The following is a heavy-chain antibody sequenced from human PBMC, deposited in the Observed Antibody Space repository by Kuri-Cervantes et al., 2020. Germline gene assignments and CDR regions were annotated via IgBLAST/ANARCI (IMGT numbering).Heavy chain of an antibody. CDR3: ARVDGFGETTDYYYYYGMDV. Sequence: ASVKVSCKGSGYSFTGYYIYWVRQAPGQGLEWMGWINPNSGGTNYAQKFQGRVTMTRDTSISTAYMELSRLRSDDTAVYYCARVDGFGETTDYYYYYGMDVWGQGTTVTVSS. CDR2: INPNSGGT. D-gene: IGHD3-10*01. CDR1: GYSFTGYY. J-gene: IGHJ6*02. V-gene: IGHV1-2*02.